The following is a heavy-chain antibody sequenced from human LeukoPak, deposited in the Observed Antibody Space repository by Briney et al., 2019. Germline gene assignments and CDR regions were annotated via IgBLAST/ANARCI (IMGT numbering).Heavy chain of an antibody. Sequence: GGSLRLSCAASGFTVSSNYMSWVRQAPGKGLEWVSVIYSGGSTYYSDSVKGRFTISRDNSKNTLYLQMNSLRAEDTAVYYCARSGGNYYDSSGYCDRWGQGTLVTVSS. CDR1: GFTVSSNY. V-gene: IGHV3-53*01. CDR3: ARSGGNYYDSSGYCDR. CDR2: IYSGGST. D-gene: IGHD3-22*01. J-gene: IGHJ5*02.